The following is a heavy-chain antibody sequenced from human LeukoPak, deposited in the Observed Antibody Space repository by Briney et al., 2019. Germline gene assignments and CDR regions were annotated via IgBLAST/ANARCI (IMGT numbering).Heavy chain of an antibody. J-gene: IGHJ6*03. CDR2: IYTSGSN. D-gene: IGHD4-23*01. CDR1: GGSISSYY. CDR3: ARDVADYGGYYYYHYMDV. V-gene: IGHV4-4*07. Sequence: SETLSLTCTVSGGSISSYYWSWIRQPAGKGLEWIGRIYTSGSNNYNPSLKSRVTMSVDTSKNQFSLKLSSVTAADRAMYYCARDVADYGGYYYYHYMDVWGKGTTVTISS.